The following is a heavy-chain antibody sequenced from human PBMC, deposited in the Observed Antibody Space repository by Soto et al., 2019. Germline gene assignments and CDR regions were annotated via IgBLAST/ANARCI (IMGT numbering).Heavy chain of an antibody. D-gene: IGHD2-15*01. J-gene: IGHJ4*02. Sequence: QVQLQESGPGLVKPSQTLSLTCSVSGGSISSGDYYWSWVRQHPGKGLEWIGYIFYSGSTYYNPSLKSPVTLSVDTSKNQFSVKLSSVTAADTAVYYCARGGSGDIVVVAAIDYWGQGTLVTVSS. CDR2: IFYSGST. CDR1: GGSISSGDYY. CDR3: ARGGSGDIVVVAAIDY. V-gene: IGHV4-31*01.